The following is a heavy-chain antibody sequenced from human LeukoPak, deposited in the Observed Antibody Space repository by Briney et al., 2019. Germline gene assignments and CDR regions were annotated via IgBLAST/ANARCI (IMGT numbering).Heavy chain of an antibody. Sequence: PSETLSLTCAVYGGSSSGYYWSWIRQPPGKGLEWIGQINHGGGTIYNPSLKSRVTISVDTSKNQFSLRLSSVTAADTAVYYCARGSDSIWLSLYWGQGTLVTVSS. V-gene: IGHV4-34*01. D-gene: IGHD6-19*01. CDR3: ARGSDSIWLSLY. J-gene: IGHJ4*02. CDR1: GGSSSGYY. CDR2: INHGGGT.